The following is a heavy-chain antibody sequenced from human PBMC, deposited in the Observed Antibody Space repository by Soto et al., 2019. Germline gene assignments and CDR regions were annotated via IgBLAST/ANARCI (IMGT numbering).Heavy chain of an antibody. CDR1: RGTFNTYP. J-gene: IGHJ4*02. Sequence: QVQLEQSGAEVKKPGSSVKVSCQTSRGTFNTYPISWMRQAPGQGLEWLGGILPVFGIMNYAQQFQDRLNLTADESTTSVYMELSGLTSEDTAVYFCARDSGSGYYYVIDYWGQGTLVTVSS. D-gene: IGHD3-22*01. V-gene: IGHV1-69*01. CDR3: ARDSGSGYYYVIDY. CDR2: ILPVFGIM.